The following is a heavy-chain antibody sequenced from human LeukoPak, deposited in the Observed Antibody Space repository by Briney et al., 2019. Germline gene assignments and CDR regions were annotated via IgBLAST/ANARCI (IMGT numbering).Heavy chain of an antibody. Sequence: ASVKVSCKASGGTFSSYAISWVRQAPGQGLEWMGGIIPIFGTANYAQKFQGRVTITADESTSTAYMELSGLRSEDTAVYFCASAPRYSSSWPNNWFDPWGQGTLVTVSS. V-gene: IGHV1-69*13. D-gene: IGHD6-13*01. CDR1: GGTFSSYA. CDR3: ASAPRYSSSWPNNWFDP. CDR2: IIPIFGTA. J-gene: IGHJ5*02.